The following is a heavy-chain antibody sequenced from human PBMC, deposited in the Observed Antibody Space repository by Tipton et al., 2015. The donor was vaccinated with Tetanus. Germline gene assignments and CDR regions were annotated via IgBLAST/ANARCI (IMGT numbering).Heavy chain of an antibody. CDR2: ISHSGSS. Sequence: GLVKPSETLTLTCAVSGRSLSGSTYYWGWIRQSPGKGLEWIGEISHSGSSSYSPSLKSRVTISVDTSKNQFSLRLRSVAAADTAVYYCARGGRDANNNPLGAFDVWGRGTTVTVSS. J-gene: IGHJ3*01. CDR3: ARGGRDANNNPLGAFDV. D-gene: IGHD3-10*01. V-gene: IGHV4-34*01. CDR1: GRSLSGSTYY.